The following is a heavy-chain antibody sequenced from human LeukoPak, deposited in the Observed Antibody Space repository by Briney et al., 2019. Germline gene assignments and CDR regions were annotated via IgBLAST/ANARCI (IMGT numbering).Heavy chain of an antibody. CDR2: ISSSSSYI. CDR3: ARDPGNYYDSSGYYKHYYYGMDV. J-gene: IGHJ6*02. V-gene: IGHV3-21*01. Sequence: GGSLRLSCAASGFTFSSYSMNWVRQAPGKGLEWVSSISSSSSYIYYADSVKGRFTISRDNAKNSLYLQMNSLRAEDTAVYYCARDPGNYYDSSGYYKHYYYGMDVWGQGTTVTVSS. CDR1: GFTFSSYS. D-gene: IGHD3-22*01.